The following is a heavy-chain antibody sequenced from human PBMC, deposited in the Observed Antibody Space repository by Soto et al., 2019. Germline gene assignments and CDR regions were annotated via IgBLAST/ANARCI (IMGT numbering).Heavy chain of an antibody. CDR1: GYTFTSYD. V-gene: IGHV1-8*01. Sequence: QVQLVQSGAEVKKPGASVKVSCKASGYTFTSYDINWVRQATGQGLEWMGWMNPNSGNTGYAQKFQGRVTMTRNTSISTAYMELRSLRSEYTAVYYCARGRGIYGDYPVDYWGQGTLVTVSS. J-gene: IGHJ4*02. D-gene: IGHD4-17*01. CDR3: ARGRGIYGDYPVDY. CDR2: MNPNSGNT.